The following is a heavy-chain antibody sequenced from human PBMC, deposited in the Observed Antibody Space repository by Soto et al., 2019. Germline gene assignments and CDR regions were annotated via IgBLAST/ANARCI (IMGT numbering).Heavy chain of an antibody. CDR1: GGSIRNVY. CDR2: IFHSGNA. Sequence: SETLSLTCTVSGGSIRNVYWSWIRQAPGKGLEWIGFIFHSGNAKYNPSLKSRVTISVDTSKNQFSLSLDSVTAADTAVYFCARAHAPTLPFDSWGQGTMVTVSS. CDR3: ARAHAPTLPFDS. D-gene: IGHD2-15*01. J-gene: IGHJ4*01. V-gene: IGHV4-59*01.